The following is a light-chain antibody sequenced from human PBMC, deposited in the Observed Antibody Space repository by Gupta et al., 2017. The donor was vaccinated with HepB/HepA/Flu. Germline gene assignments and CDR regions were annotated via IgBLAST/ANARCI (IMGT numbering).Light chain of an antibody. Sequence: DIQMTQSPSSLSASVGDRVTIACRASQAISNYLAWYQQKPGKVPKLLIYAAFTLQSGVPSRFSGSGSGTDFTLTISSLQPEDVATYYCQKDSSAPQTFGQGTKVEIK. CDR3: QKDSSAPQT. CDR2: AAF. V-gene: IGKV1-27*01. J-gene: IGKJ1*01. CDR1: QAISNY.